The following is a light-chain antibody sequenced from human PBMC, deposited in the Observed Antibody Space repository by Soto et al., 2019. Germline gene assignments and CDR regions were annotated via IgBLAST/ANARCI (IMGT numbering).Light chain of an antibody. CDR3: SSYTSSSTLYV. CDR1: SSDVGGYTY. J-gene: IGLJ1*01. V-gene: IGLV2-14*01. CDR2: EVN. Sequence: QSVLTQPAPVSGSPRQSITISCTGASSDVGGYTYVSWYQQHPGKAPKPIIYEVNNRPSGVSHRFSGSKSGNTASLTISGLQAEDEADYYCSSYTSSSTLYVFGTGTKVTIL.